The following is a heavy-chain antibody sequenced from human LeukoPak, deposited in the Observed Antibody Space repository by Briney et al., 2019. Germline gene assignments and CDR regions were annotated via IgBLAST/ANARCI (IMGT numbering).Heavy chain of an antibody. Sequence: GGSLRLSCAASGFTFSSYAMSWVRQAPGKGLEWVSAISGSGGSTYYADSVKGRFTISRDNSKNTLYLQMNSLRAEDTAVYYCAKDLGITMVLGWFDPWGQGTLVTVSS. CDR2: ISGSGGST. J-gene: IGHJ5*02. CDR1: GFTFSSYA. CDR3: AKDLGITMVLGWFDP. D-gene: IGHD3-10*01. V-gene: IGHV3-23*01.